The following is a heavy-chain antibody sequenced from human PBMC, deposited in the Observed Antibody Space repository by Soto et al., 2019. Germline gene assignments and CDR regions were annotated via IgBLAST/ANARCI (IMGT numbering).Heavy chain of an antibody. CDR3: ARNYMFREVMRGFNP. Sequence: SETLSLTCAVSGGSISSSNWWSWVRQPPGKGLEWIGEIYHSGSTNYNPSLKSRVTISVEKSKNQFSLKLSSVTAADTAGYYCARNYMFREVMRGFNPGGQVIRITFSS. CDR1: GGSISSSNW. CDR2: IYHSGST. V-gene: IGHV4-4*02. J-gene: IGHJ5*02. D-gene: IGHD3-10*01.